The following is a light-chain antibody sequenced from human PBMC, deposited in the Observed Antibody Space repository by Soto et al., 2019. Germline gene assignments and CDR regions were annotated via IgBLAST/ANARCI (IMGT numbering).Light chain of an antibody. CDR1: SSDVGPYNL. CDR3: CSYAGRNTFV. CDR2: EVS. J-gene: IGLJ1*01. V-gene: IGLV2-23*02. Sequence: QSALTQSASVSGSPGQSITISCTGTSSDVGPYNLVSWYRQHPGKAPKLIIYEVSERPSGVSNRFSGSKSGNTASLTISGLQADDEADYYCCSYAGRNTFVFGLGTKLTVL.